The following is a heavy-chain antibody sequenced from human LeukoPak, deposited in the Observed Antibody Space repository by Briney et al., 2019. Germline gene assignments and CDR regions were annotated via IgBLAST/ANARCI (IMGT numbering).Heavy chain of an antibody. CDR3: ARVTEWNDFDY. D-gene: IGHD1-1*01. CDR2: IYYSGST. Sequence: SETLSLTCDVYVGSFSGYYWSWIRQPPGKTLEWIGYIYYSGSTNYNPSLKSRVTISVDTSKNQFSLKLSSVTAADTAVYYCARVTEWNDFDYWGQGTLVTVSS. V-gene: IGHV4-59*01. CDR1: VGSFSGYY. J-gene: IGHJ4*02.